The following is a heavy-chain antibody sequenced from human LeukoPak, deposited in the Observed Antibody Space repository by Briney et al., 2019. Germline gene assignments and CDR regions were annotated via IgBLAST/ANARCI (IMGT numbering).Heavy chain of an antibody. CDR3: ARAPRARSGGSCYSGGNWFDP. CDR1: GYTFTSYY. J-gene: IGHJ5*02. D-gene: IGHD2-15*01. V-gene: IGHV1-46*01. CDR2: INPSGGST. Sequence: ASVKVSCKASGYTFTSYYMHWVRQAPGQGLEWMGIINPSGGSTSYAQKFQGRVTMTRDTSTSTVYMELSSLRSEDTAVYYCARAPRARSGGSCYSGGNWFDPWGQGTLVTVSS.